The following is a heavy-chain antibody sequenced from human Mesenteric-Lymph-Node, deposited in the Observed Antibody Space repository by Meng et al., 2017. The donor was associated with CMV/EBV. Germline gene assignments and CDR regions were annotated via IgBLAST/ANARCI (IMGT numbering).Heavy chain of an antibody. CDR3: ARERSVPPGYFDY. D-gene: IGHD4-17*01. J-gene: IGHJ4*02. Sequence: WVRPAARHGGEWMGFITSLFGLASIAETLQGRLTITAVQSTTTAYMELHSLGSEDTSVYYCARERSVPPGYFDYWGQGTLVTVSS. V-gene: IGHV1-69*17. CDR2: ITSLFGLA.